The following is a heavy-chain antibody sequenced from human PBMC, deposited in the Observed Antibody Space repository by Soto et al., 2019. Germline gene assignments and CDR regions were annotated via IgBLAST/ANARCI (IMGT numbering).Heavy chain of an antibody. V-gene: IGHV4-34*01. CDR2: INHNTNT. D-gene: IGHD6-13*01. Sequence: SETLSLTCAVYGGSFSDTYWNWFRQPPGKGLEWIGEINHNTNTIYNPSLTSRVTISVDTSKNHFSLKLTSVTAEDTAVYYCARHPERIAQIGWFDPWGQGTLVTVSS. J-gene: IGHJ5*02. CDR1: GGSFSDTY. CDR3: ARHPERIAQIGWFDP.